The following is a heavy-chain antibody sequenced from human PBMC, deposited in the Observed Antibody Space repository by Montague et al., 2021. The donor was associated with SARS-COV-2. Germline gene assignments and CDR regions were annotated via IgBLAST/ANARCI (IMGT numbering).Heavy chain of an antibody. CDR2: IYHSGST. D-gene: IGHD4-23*01. CDR1: GGSISSSNW. V-gene: IGHV4-4*02. CDR3: ARRGDYGGPRFDY. Sequence: SETLSLTCAVSGGSISSSNWWSWVRQPPGKGLVWIGEIYHSGSTNYNPSLKSRVTISVDKSKNQFSLKLSSVTAADTAVFYCARRGDYGGPRFDYWGQGTLVSVPS. J-gene: IGHJ4*02.